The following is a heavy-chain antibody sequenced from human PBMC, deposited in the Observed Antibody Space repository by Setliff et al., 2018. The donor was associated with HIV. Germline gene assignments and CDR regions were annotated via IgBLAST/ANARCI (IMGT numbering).Heavy chain of an antibody. D-gene: IGHD6-19*01. V-gene: IGHV1-69*13. CDR2: IIPIFGTA. CDR3: ARGGSSGWPH. J-gene: IGHJ1*01. Sequence: SVKVSCKASGGTFTTITWVRQAPGQGLEWMGGIIPIFGTANYAQKFQGRVTITADESTSTAYMELSSLRSEDTAVYYCARGGSSGWPHWGQGTLVTVSS. CDR1: GGTFTT.